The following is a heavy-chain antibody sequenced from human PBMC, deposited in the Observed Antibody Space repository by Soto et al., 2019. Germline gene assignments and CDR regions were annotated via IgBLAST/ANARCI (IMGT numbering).Heavy chain of an antibody. CDR3: ARGPQSYGSGSYYNDY. Sequence: PSETLSLTCTVSGGSIRSYYWRWIRQPPGKGLEWIGYIYYSGSTNYNPSLKSRVTISVDTSKNQFSLKLSSVTAADPAVYYCARGPQSYGSGSYYNDYWGQGTLVTVSS. CDR1: GGSIRSYY. D-gene: IGHD3-10*01. CDR2: IYYSGST. J-gene: IGHJ4*02. V-gene: IGHV4-59*01.